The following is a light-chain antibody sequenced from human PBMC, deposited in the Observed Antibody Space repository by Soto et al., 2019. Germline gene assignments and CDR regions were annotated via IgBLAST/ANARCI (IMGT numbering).Light chain of an antibody. CDR1: QSISNH. J-gene: IGKJ1*01. Sequence: DIQMTQSPSSLSASVEDRVIITCRASQSISNHLNWYQQKPGKAPKLLIFAASSLQSGVPSRFSGSRSGPDFNLTISSLKPEDFANCYCQQSYSSPPTFGQGTKV. CDR3: QQSYSSPPT. V-gene: IGKV1-39*01. CDR2: AAS.